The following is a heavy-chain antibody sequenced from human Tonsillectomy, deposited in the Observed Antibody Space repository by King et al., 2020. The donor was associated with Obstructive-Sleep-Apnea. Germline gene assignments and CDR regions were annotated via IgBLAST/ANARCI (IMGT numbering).Heavy chain of an antibody. Sequence: VQLQQWGAGLLKPSETLSLTCAVYGGSFSGYYWSWIRQPPGKGLEWIGEINHSGSTNYNPSLKSGVTISVDTSKNQFSLKLSSVTAADTAVYYCARVTYYYGSGSYFKPIDYWGQGTLVTVSS. CDR2: INHSGST. V-gene: IGHV4-34*01. J-gene: IGHJ4*02. CDR3: ARVTYYYGSGSYFKPIDY. CDR1: GGSFSGYY. D-gene: IGHD3-10*01.